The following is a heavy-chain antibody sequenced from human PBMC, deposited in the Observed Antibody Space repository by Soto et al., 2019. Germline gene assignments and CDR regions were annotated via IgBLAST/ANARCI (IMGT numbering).Heavy chain of an antibody. CDR3: ARASLWFGESP. J-gene: IGHJ4*02. D-gene: IGHD3-10*01. Sequence: TSETLSLTCTFCVGSIISGDYYWSWIRQPPGKGLEWIGYIYYSGSTYYNPSLKSRVTISVDTSKNQFSLKLSSVTAADTAVYYCARASLWFGESPWGQGTLVTVSS. CDR1: VGSIISGDYY. CDR2: IYYSGST. V-gene: IGHV4-30-4*01.